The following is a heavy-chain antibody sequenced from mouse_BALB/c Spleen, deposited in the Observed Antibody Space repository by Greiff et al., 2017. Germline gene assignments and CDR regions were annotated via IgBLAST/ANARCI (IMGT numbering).Heavy chain of an antibody. J-gene: IGHJ4*01. CDR3: ARRGPIYDGYLYAMDY. Sequence: VQLKESGPELVKPGASVKIPCKASGYTFTDYNMDWVKQSHGKSLEWIGDINPNNGGTIYNQKFKGKATLTVDKSSSTAYMELRSLTSEDTAVYYCARRGPIYDGYLYAMDYWGQGTSVTVSS. D-gene: IGHD2-3*01. CDR2: INPNNGGT. V-gene: IGHV1-18*01. CDR1: GYTFTDYN.